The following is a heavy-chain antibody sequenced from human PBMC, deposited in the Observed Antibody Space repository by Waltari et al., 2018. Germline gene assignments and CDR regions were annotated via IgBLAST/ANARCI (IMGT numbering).Heavy chain of an antibody. CDR3: ATFSNWVHDTFDI. D-gene: IGHD3-16*01. J-gene: IGHJ3*02. CDR2: IYGVDST. Sequence: EVQLVASGGGLIQPGGSLRLSCAASVFRVSNSYVSWVRQAPGKGLEWISFIYGVDSTLYVDSVKGRFTVSRDNSKNTVHLQMNSVRVDDTAVYYCATFSNWVHDTFDIWGQGTLVSVSS. CDR1: VFRVSNSY. V-gene: IGHV3-53*01.